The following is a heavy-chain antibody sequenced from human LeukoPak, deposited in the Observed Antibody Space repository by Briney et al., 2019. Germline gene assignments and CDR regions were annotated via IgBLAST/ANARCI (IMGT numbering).Heavy chain of an antibody. J-gene: IGHJ4*02. Sequence: GGSLRLSCAASGFTFSSYGMNWVRQAPGKGLEWVSGISGSGGTTYYADSAKGRFTISRDNSNNSLSLQVSSLRAEDTAVYYCAKTNGYYSDWGQGTLVTVSS. CDR3: AKTNGYYSD. CDR1: GFTFSSYG. D-gene: IGHD3-22*01. V-gene: IGHV3-23*01. CDR2: ISGSGGTT.